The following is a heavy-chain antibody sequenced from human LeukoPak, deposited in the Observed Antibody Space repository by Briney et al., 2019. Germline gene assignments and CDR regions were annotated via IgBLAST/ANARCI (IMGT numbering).Heavy chain of an antibody. CDR2: ISGSGVST. Sequence: PGGSLRLSCAASGFTFSSYAMSWVRQAPGKVLEWVSAISGSGVSTYYADSVKGRFTISRDNSKNTLYLQMNSLRAEDTAVYYCARSGSGSSWYYFDYWGQGTLVTVSS. J-gene: IGHJ4*02. D-gene: IGHD1-26*01. CDR3: ARSGSGSSWYYFDY. CDR1: GFTFSSYA. V-gene: IGHV3-23*01.